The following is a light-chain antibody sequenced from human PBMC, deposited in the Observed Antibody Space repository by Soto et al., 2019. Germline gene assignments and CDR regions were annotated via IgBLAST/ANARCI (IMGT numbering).Light chain of an antibody. Sequence: DIEMTQSPSTLSVSPGDRATLTCRSSQSVKTNLAWYQQKPGQAPKLLLYGASTRATGISARFSGSGSGTEFTPTISGLQPQDFAVYFCQQYNHWPPITFGPGTRLEI. CDR2: GAS. CDR1: QSVKTN. J-gene: IGKJ5*01. CDR3: QQYNHWPPIT. V-gene: IGKV3-15*01.